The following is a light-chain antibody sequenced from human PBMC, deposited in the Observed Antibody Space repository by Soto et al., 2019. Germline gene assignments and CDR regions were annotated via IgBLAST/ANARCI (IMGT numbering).Light chain of an antibody. CDR1: RSNIGSDT. CDR3: ASWDGSLNGWL. Sequence: QPVLTQPPSASGTPGQRVTISCSGGRSNIGSDTVNWYQQLPGTAPKLLIYTNNQRPSGVPDRFSASKSGTSASLAISGLQSEDEAVYYCASWDGSLNGWLFGGWTQLTVL. V-gene: IGLV1-44*01. CDR2: TNN. J-gene: IGLJ3*02.